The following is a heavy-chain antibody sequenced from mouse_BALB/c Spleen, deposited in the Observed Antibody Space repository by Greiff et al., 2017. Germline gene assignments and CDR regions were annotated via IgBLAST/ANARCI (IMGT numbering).Heavy chain of an antibody. CDR2: ISYSGST. CDR3: ARGDYEDAMDY. D-gene: IGHD1-1*01. Sequence: EVKLVESGPGLVKPSQSLSLTCTVTGYSITSDYAWNWIRQFPGNKLEWMGYISYSGSTSYNPSLKSRISITRDTSKNQFFLQLNSVTTEDTATYYCARGDYEDAMDYWGQGTSVTVSS. J-gene: IGHJ4*01. V-gene: IGHV3-2*02. CDR1: GYSITSDYA.